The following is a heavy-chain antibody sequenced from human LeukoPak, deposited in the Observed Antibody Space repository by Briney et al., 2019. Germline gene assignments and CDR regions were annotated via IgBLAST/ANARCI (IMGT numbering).Heavy chain of an antibody. D-gene: IGHD6-13*01. Sequence: SETLSLTCTVSGASVSSGSYFWSWIRQPPGKGLEWIGYIYYSGSTNYNPSLKSRVTVSVDPSKNQFSLKLSSVTAADTAVYYCARGHSSSWYYFDYWGQGTLVTVSS. V-gene: IGHV4-61*01. CDR3: ARGHSSSWYYFDY. CDR1: GASVSSGSYF. J-gene: IGHJ4*02. CDR2: IYYSGST.